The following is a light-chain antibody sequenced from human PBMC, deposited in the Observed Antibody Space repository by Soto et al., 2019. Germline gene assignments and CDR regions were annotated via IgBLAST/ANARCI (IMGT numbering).Light chain of an antibody. CDR2: SDD. CDR1: SSNIGSNA. J-gene: IGLJ3*02. Sequence: QSGLTQPPSASGTPGQRVTISCSGSSSNIGSNAVSWYQHFPGTAPKVLIYSDDQRPSGVPDRFSGSKSGTSASLAISGLQAEDEADYFCAAWGDSLNTWVFGGGTKLTVL. V-gene: IGLV1-44*01. CDR3: AAWGDSLNTWV.